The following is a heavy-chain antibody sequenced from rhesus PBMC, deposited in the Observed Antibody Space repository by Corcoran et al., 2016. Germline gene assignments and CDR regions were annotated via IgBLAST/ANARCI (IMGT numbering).Heavy chain of an antibody. V-gene: IGHV5-2*01. CDR3: AKGSSLDV. CDR1: GYSFTSYW. CDR2: IDPSDSDT. Sequence: EVQLVQSGAGGKRPGESLKISCQTSGYSFTSYWTRWVRQMPGNGLAWMGAIDPSDSDTRYSPSFQGQVTISADKSISTAYLQWSSLKASDSATYYCAKGSSLDVWGRGVLVTVSS. J-gene: IGHJ5-2*02.